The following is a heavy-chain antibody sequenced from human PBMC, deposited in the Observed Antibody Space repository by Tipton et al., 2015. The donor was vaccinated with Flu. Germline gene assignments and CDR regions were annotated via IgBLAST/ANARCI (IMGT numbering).Heavy chain of an antibody. J-gene: IGHJ4*02. CDR1: GFTFSSYG. D-gene: IGHD3/OR15-3a*01. Sequence: GSLRLSCAASGFTFSSYGMHWVRQAPGKGLEWVAFIRYDGSNKYYADSVKGRFTISRDNSKNTLYLQMNSLRAEDTAVYYCAKGGLETTFVDYWGQGTLVTVSS. V-gene: IGHV3-30*02. CDR2: IRYDGSNK. CDR3: AKGGLETTFVDY.